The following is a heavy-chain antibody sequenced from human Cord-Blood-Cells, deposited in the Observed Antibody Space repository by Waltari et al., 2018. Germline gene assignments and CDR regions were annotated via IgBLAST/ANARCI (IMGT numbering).Heavy chain of an antibody. CDR3: ARAGDHCSGGSCYYYYYYMDV. Sequence: QVQLQESGPGPVKPSEPLSLTCAASGYSISSGDYCGCLPPPPANGLEWIGSIYHSGSTYYNPSLKSRVTISVDTSKNQFSLKLISVTAADTAVYYCARAGDHCSGGSCYYYYYYMDVWGKGTTVTVSS. CDR2: IYHSGST. J-gene: IGHJ6*03. V-gene: IGHV4-38-2*01. D-gene: IGHD2-15*01. CDR1: GYSISSGDY.